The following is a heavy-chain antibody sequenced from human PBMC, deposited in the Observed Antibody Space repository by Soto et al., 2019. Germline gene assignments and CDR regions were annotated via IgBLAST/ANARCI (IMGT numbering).Heavy chain of an antibody. Sequence: GGSLRLSCGASGFTFSNAWMSWVRQSPGKGLEWVGRIKIKTDGGTTDYAAPVKGRFNMSRDDSKNTRYLQMNSLKTEDTAVYYYTSNTTSGIAYWGQGTLVTGSS. V-gene: IGHV3-15*01. J-gene: IGHJ4*02. D-gene: IGHD2-15*01. CDR1: GFTFSNAW. CDR2: IKIKTDGGTT. CDR3: TSNTTSGIAY.